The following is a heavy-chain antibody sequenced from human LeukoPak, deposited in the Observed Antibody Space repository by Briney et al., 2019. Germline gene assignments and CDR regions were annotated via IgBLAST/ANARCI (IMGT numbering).Heavy chain of an antibody. CDR2: INHSGST. CDR1: GGSFSGYY. V-gene: IGHV4-34*01. D-gene: IGHD1-26*01. Sequence: SETMSLTSAVEGGSFSGYYWSWIRQPPGKGLEWNGEINHSGSTNYTPSLQSRVTISFDTSKNQFSLKVTSVTAADTAVYYCARRGGSFYFYYYMDVWGKATTVTVSS. J-gene: IGHJ6*03. CDR3: ARRGGSFYFYYYMDV.